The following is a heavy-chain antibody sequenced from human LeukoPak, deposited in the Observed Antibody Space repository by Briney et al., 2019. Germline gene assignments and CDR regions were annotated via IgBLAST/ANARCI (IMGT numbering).Heavy chain of an antibody. CDR1: GGTFSSYA. V-gene: IGHV1-69*06. CDR3: ASLVGANAFDY. CDR2: IIPIFGTA. Sequence: GASVKVSCKASGGTFSSYAISWVRQAPGQGLEWMGGIIPIFGTANYAQKFQGRVTITADKSTSTAYMELSSLRSEDTAVYYCASLVGANAFDYWGQGTLVAVSS. J-gene: IGHJ4*02. D-gene: IGHD1-26*01.